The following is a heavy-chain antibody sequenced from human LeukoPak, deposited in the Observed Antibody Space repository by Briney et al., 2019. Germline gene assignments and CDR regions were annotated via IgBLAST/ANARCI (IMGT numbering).Heavy chain of an antibody. J-gene: IGHJ4*02. V-gene: IGHV3-23*01. CDR1: GFTFSAYS. CDR2: ISGSGENI. CDR3: AKDPTVGTTNYFDY. D-gene: IGHD4-23*01. Sequence: PGGSLRLSCAASGFTFSAYSMTWVRQAPGKGPEWVSTISGSGENIYFADSMKGRFTISRDNSKNTLYLQMNSLRAEDTAIYYCAKDPTVGTTNYFDYWGQGTLVTVS.